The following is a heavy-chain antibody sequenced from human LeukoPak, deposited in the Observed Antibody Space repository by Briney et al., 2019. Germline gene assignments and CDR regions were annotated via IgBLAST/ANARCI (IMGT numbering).Heavy chain of an antibody. CDR1: GLTFSSYW. D-gene: IGHD4-11*01. Sequence: GGSLRLSCVASGLTFSSYWMSWVRQAPGKGLEWVANIKQDGSETYYVGSVKGRFTISRDNSKNTLYLQMNSLRAEDTAVYYCAKDPVRRDYQFVFDYWGQGTLVTVSS. CDR3: AKDPVRRDYQFVFDY. CDR2: IKQDGSET. V-gene: IGHV3-7*03. J-gene: IGHJ4*02.